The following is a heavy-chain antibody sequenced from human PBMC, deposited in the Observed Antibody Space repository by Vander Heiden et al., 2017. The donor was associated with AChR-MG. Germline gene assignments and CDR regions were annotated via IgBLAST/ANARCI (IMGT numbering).Heavy chain of an antibody. CDR1: GFTFSSYW. CDR3: ARVDIVATIADY. D-gene: IGHD5-12*01. Sequence: EVQLVESGGGLVQPGGSLRLSCLASGFTFSSYWMGWVRQAPGKGLEWVANIKQDGSEKYYVDSVKGRFTISRDNAKNSLYLQMNSLRAEDTAVYYCARVDIVATIADYWGQGTLVTVSS. J-gene: IGHJ4*02. CDR2: IKQDGSEK. V-gene: IGHV3-7*03.